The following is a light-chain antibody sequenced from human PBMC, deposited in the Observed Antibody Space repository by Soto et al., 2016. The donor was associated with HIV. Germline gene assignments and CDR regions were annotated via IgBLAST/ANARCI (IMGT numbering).Light chain of an antibody. CDR2: EVS. V-gene: IGKV2D-29*02. J-gene: IGKJ2*01. CDR1: QSLLHSDGKTY. Sequence: DIVMTQTPLSLSVTPGQPASISCKSSQSLLHSDGKTYLYWYLQKPGQSPQLLIYEVSSRVSGVPDRFSGSGSGTDFSLKISRVEAEDVGVYYCMQSIQLYTFGQGTKLDIK. CDR3: MQSIQLYT.